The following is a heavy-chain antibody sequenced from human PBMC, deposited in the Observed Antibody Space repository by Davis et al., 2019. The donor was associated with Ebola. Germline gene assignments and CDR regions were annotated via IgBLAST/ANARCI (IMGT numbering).Heavy chain of an antibody. CDR1: GGSISSYY. V-gene: IGHV4-59*12. CDR2: IHYSGST. D-gene: IGHD1-1*01. J-gene: IGHJ4*02. Sequence: SETLSLTCTVSGGSISSYYWSWIRQPPGKGLEWIGYIHYSGSTNYNPPLKSRVTISVDTSKNQFSLKLSSVTAADTAVYYCARASWLGTGAYEWGQGTLVTVSS. CDR3: ARASWLGTGAYE.